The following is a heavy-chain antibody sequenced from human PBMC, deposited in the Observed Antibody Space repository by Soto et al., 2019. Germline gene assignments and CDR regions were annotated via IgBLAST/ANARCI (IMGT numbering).Heavy chain of an antibody. CDR2: IHYSGST. Sequence: PSETMSLTCTVSGDSIRSYYWSWIRQPPGKGLEWIAYIHYSGSTNNDPSLRSRVTISVDTSKNQFSLRLSSVTAADTAVYYCARHGIIGTFPWSPFDYWGQGTQVTVSS. D-gene: IGHD1-20*01. CDR1: GDSIRSYY. V-gene: IGHV4-59*08. CDR3: ARHGIIGTFPWSPFDY. J-gene: IGHJ4*02.